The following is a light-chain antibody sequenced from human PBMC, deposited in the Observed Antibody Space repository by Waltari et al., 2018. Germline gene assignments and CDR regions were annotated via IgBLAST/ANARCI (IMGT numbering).Light chain of an antibody. CDR1: SSDVGCYNY. CDR2: EVS. V-gene: IGLV2-14*01. Sequence: QSALTQPASVSGSPGQSLPISCPGTSSDVGCYNYVPWYQQHPGKAPKLMIYEVSNRPSGVSNRFSGSKSGNTASLTISGLQAEDEADYYCSSYTSSSTLVFGGGTKLTVL. J-gene: IGLJ2*01. CDR3: SSYTSSSTLV.